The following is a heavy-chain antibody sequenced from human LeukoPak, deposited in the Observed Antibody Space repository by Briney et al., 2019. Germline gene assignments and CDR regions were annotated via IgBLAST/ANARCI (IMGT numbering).Heavy chain of an antibody. V-gene: IGHV3-9*01. CDR2: ISWNSGSI. CDR1: GFTFDDYA. CDR3: AKALRYFDCDY. J-gene: IGHJ4*02. D-gene: IGHD3-9*01. Sequence: GGSLRLSCAASGFTFDDYAMHWVRQAPGKGLEWVSGISWNSGSIGYADSVKGRFTISRDNAKNSLYLQMNSLRAEDTALYYCAKALRYFDCDYWGQGTLVTVSS.